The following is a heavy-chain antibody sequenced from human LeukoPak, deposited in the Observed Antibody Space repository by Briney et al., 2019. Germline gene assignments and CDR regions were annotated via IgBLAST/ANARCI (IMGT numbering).Heavy chain of an antibody. Sequence: GGSLRLSCAASGFTFSSYAMSWVRQAPGKGLEWVSAISGSGGSTYYADSVKGRLTISRDNSKNTLYLQMNSLRAEDTAVYYCAKESITIFGVVINYYGMDVWGQGTTVTVSS. D-gene: IGHD3-3*01. CDR3: AKESITIFGVVINYYGMDV. V-gene: IGHV3-23*01. CDR1: GFTFSSYA. J-gene: IGHJ6*02. CDR2: ISGSGGST.